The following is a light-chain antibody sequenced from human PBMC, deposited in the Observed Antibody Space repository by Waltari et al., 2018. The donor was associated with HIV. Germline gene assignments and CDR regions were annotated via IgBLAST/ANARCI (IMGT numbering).Light chain of an antibody. CDR3: LQLSGFPRT. Sequence: DIQMTQSPPSLSTSVGDRVTSPCRASRDIQKDLGWYQQKTGKPPRRLIYSVSTLSAGVPSRFRGGGSGTHFTLSIDGLQPEDVATYFCLQLSGFPRTFGQGT. V-gene: IGKV1-17*01. CDR1: RDIQKD. CDR2: SVS. J-gene: IGKJ1*01.